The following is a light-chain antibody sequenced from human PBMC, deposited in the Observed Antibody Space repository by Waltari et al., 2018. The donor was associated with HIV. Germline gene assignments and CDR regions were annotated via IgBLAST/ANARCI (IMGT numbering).Light chain of an antibody. CDR3: SSYTSSSTPLVV. CDR1: SSDVGGYNY. J-gene: IGLJ2*01. V-gene: IGLV2-14*03. Sequence: QSALTQPASVSGSPGQSITISCTGTSSDVGGYNYVSWYQQHPGKAPELMIYDVSNRPSGVSNRFLGAKSGNTASLTSSGLQAEDEADYYCSSYTSSSTPLVVFGGGTKLTVL. CDR2: DVS.